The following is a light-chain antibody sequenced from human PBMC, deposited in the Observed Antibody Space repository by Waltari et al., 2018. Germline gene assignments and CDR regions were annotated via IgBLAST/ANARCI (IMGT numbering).Light chain of an antibody. Sequence: SALTQPASVSGSPGQWITISCTGPSGDVGRYNLVSWYQQHPGKAPKLIIYEGTNRPSGVSNRFFCSQSANTASLTISGLQAEDEADYYCYSYGGSTTWLFGGGTKLTVL. CDR1: SGDVGRYNL. J-gene: IGLJ3*02. CDR2: EGT. V-gene: IGLV2-23*01. CDR3: YSYGGSTTWL.